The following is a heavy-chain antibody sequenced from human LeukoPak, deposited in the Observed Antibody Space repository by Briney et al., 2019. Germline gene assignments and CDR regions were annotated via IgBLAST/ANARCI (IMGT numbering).Heavy chain of an antibody. CDR1: GFTFSSYD. CDR3: ARVRSTYGDYFFDL. D-gene: IGHD4-17*01. J-gene: IGHJ2*01. CDR2: IGTAGDT. Sequence: GGSLRLSCAASGFTFSSYDMPWVRQATGKGLEWVSAIGTAGDTYYPGSVKGRFTISRENAKNSLYPQMNSLRAGDTAVYYCARVRSTYGDYFFDLWGRGTLVTVSS. V-gene: IGHV3-13*01.